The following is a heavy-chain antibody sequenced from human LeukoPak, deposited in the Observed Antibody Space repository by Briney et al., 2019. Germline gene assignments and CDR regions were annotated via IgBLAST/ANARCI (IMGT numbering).Heavy chain of an antibody. Sequence: GGSLRLSCGVSGFTFTKYWMSWVRQAPGKGLEWVSYISSSGSTIYYADSVKGRFTISRDNAKNSLYLQMNSLRAEDTAVYYCARDYGGSSPFDYWGQGTLVTVSS. CDR3: ARDYGGSSPFDY. CDR1: GFTFTKYW. D-gene: IGHD4-23*01. J-gene: IGHJ4*02. CDR2: ISSSGSTI. V-gene: IGHV3-48*03.